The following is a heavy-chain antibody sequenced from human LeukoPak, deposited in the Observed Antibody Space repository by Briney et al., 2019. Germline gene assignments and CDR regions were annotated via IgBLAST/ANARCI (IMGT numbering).Heavy chain of an antibody. CDR1: GFTFDDYA. Sequence: PGRSLRLSCAASGFTFDDYAMHWVRQAPGKGLEWVSGISGNSGSIGYADSVKGRFTISRDNAKTSLYLQMNSLRAEDTALYYCAKDEGGRRWYYFDYWGQGTLVTVSS. V-gene: IGHV3-9*01. J-gene: IGHJ4*02. CDR3: AKDEGGRRWYYFDY. CDR2: ISGNSGSI. D-gene: IGHD1-26*01.